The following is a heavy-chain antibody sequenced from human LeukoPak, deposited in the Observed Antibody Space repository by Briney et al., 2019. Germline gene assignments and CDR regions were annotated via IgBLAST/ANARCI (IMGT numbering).Heavy chain of an antibody. V-gene: IGHV1-2*02. J-gene: IGHJ4*02. Sequence: ASVKVSCKASGYTFTGYYMHWVRQAPGQGLEWTGWINPNSGGTNYAQKFQGRVTMTRDTSISTAYMELSRLRSDDTAVYYCARVTGYSKEYYFDYWGQGTLVTVSS. D-gene: IGHD5-18*01. CDR3: ARVTGYSKEYYFDY. CDR2: INPNSGGT. CDR1: GYTFTGYY.